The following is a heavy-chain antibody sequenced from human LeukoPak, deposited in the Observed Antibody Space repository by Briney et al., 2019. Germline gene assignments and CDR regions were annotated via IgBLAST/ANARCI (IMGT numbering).Heavy chain of an antibody. CDR3: TRAPESSSYFSDY. D-gene: IGHD1-26*01. Sequence: GGSLRLSCTASGFTFGDYAMSWFRQAPGKGLEWVGFIRSKAYGGTTEYAASVKGRFTISRDDSKSIAYLQMNSLKTEDTAVYYCTRAPESSSYFSDYWGQGTLVTVSS. J-gene: IGHJ4*02. CDR2: IRSKAYGGTT. V-gene: IGHV3-49*03. CDR1: GFTFGDYA.